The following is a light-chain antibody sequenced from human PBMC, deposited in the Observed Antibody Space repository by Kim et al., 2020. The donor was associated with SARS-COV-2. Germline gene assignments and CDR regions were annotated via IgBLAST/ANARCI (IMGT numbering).Light chain of an antibody. V-gene: IGLV3-1*01. CDR1: KLGDKY. CDR3: QAWDSSTGVV. Sequence: SYELTQPPSVSVSPGQTASITCSGDKLGDKYACWYQQKPGQSPVLVIYQDSKRPSGIPERFSGSNSGNTATLTISGTQAMDGADYYCQAWDSSTGVVFGGGTQLTVL. J-gene: IGLJ2*01. CDR2: QDS.